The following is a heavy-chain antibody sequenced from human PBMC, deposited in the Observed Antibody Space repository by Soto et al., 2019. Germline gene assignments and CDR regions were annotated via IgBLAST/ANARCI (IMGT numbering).Heavy chain of an antibody. CDR1: GGSISSGY. CDR2: IYYSDSI. J-gene: IGHJ5*02. V-gene: IGHV4-59*01. D-gene: IGHD3-22*01. Sequence: QVQLQESGPGLVKPSETLSLTCTVSGGSISSGYWSWIRQPPGTGLEWIGYIYYSDSINYNPSLKSRVIISVDTSKNQFSLRLSSVTAADTAVYYCARAYYDASGYGLDPWGQGTLITVSS. CDR3: ARAYYDASGYGLDP.